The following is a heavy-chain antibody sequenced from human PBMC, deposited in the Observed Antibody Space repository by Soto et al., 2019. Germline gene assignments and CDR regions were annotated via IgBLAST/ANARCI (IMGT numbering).Heavy chain of an antibody. CDR2: IYHSGST. CDR1: SGSISSSNW. J-gene: IGHJ4*02. D-gene: IGHD2-2*03. CDR3: ARVGYCSSSTCYGYFDF. V-gene: IGHV4-4*02. Sequence: SETLSLTCAVSSGSISSSNWWSWVRQPPGKGLEWIGEIYHSGSTNYNPSLKSRVTISVDKSKNQFSLKLSSVTAEDTAVYYCARVGYCSSSTCYGYFDFWGPGTLVTVSS.